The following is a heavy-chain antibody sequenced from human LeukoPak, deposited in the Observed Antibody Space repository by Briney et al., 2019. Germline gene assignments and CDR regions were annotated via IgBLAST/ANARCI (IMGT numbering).Heavy chain of an antibody. D-gene: IGHD1-26*01. Sequence: PSETLSLTCAVSGYSISSGYYWGWIRQPPGKGLEWIGSIYRSGSTYYNPSLKSRVTISVDTSKNQFSLMLSSVTAADTAVYYCARPRVGATTYFDYWGQGTLVTVSS. V-gene: IGHV4-38-2*01. CDR2: IYRSGST. CDR3: ARPRVGATTYFDY. CDR1: GYSISSGYY. J-gene: IGHJ4*02.